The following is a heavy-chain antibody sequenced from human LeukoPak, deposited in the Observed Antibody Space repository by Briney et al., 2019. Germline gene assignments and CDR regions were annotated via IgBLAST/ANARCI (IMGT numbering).Heavy chain of an antibody. CDR3: AKRTRGIYIPAPPYFDY. V-gene: IGHV3-23*01. CDR2: ISGSGGST. D-gene: IGHD5-12*01. J-gene: IGHJ4*02. CDR1: GFTFSSYA. Sequence: PGGSLRLSCAASGFTFSSYAMSWVRQAPGKGLEWVSAISGSGGSTYYADSVKGRFTISRDNSKNTLYLQMNSLRAEDTAVYYCAKRTRGIYIPAPPYFDYWGQGTLVTVSS.